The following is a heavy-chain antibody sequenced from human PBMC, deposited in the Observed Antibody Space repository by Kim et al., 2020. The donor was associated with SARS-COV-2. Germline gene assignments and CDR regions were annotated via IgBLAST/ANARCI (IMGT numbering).Heavy chain of an antibody. V-gene: IGHV3-21*01. J-gene: IGHJ4*02. D-gene: IGHD6-19*01. Sequence: GGSLRLSCAASGFTFSSYSMNWVRQAPGKGLEWVSSISSSSSYIYYADSVKGRFTISRDNAKNSLYLQMNSLRAEDTAVYYCARDSRIAVAGTGDIWGVPDIPDYWGQGTLVTVSS. CDR2: ISSSSSYI. CDR1: GFTFSSYS. CDR3: ARDSRIAVAGTGDIWGVPDIPDY.